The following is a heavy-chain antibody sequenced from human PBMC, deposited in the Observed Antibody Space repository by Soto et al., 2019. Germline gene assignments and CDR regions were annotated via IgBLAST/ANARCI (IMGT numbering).Heavy chain of an antibody. CDR2: INAGNGNT. V-gene: IGHV1-3*01. Sequence: GSVKVSCKGSGYTFTSYAMHLVRPAPRQKVEWMGWINAGNGNTKYSQKFQGRVTITRDTSASTAYMELSSLRSEDTAVYYCARDRNDFWSGYLAKGFDYWGQGTLVTVSS. D-gene: IGHD3-3*01. CDR1: GYTFTSYA. CDR3: ARDRNDFWSGYLAKGFDY. J-gene: IGHJ4*02.